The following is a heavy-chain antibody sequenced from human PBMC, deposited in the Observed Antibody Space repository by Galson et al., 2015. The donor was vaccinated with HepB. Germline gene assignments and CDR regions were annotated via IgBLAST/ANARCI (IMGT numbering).Heavy chain of an antibody. CDR2: INAGNGNT. J-gene: IGHJ3*02. V-gene: IGHV1-3*01. D-gene: IGHD3-10*01. CDR1: GYTFTSYA. CDR3: ARGLETHGERGAFDI. Sequence: SVKVSCKASGYTFTSYAMHWVRQAPGQRLEWMGWINAGNGNTKYSQKFQGRVTITRDTSASTAYMELSSLRSEDTAVYYCARGLETHGERGAFDIWGQGTMVTVSS.